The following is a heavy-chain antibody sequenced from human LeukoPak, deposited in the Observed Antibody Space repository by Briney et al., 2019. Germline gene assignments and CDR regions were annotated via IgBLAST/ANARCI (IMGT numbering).Heavy chain of an antibody. V-gene: IGHV4-39*07. CDR3: AGGAAAGTPFFDY. D-gene: IGHD6-13*01. CDR2: IYYSGST. J-gene: IGHJ4*02. Sequence: KPSETLSLTCTVSGGSISSSSYYWGWIRQPPGKGLEWIGSIYYSGSTYYNPSLKSRVTISVDTSKNQFSLKLSSVTAADTAVYYCAGGAAAGTPFFDYWGQGTLVTVSS. CDR1: GGSISSSSYY.